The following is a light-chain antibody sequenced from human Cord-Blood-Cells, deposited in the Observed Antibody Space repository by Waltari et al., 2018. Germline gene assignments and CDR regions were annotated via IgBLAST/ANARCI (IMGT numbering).Light chain of an antibody. CDR2: DAS. Sequence: EIVLTQSPATLSLSPGERATLSCRASQSVSSYLAWYQQKPGQAPRLLIYDASNRATGIPARFSGSGSVTDFTLTISSLEPEDFAVYYCQQRSNWPPFFGPGTKVDIK. J-gene: IGKJ3*01. CDR3: QQRSNWPPF. V-gene: IGKV3-11*01. CDR1: QSVSSY.